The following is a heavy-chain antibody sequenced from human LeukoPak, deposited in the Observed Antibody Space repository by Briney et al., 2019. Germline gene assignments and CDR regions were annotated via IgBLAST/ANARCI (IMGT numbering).Heavy chain of an antibody. Sequence: ASVKVSCKASGYTFNSYGISWVRQAPGQGLELLGWVSAANNPEYSQKFQGRVVITRDASATTSYLELNSLRSEDTAVYYCAMSVEMPPIPSFDYWGQGTLVTVSS. CDR2: VSAANNP. CDR3: AMSVEMPPIPSFDY. CDR1: GYTFNSYG. V-gene: IGHV1-18*01. D-gene: IGHD5-24*01. J-gene: IGHJ4*02.